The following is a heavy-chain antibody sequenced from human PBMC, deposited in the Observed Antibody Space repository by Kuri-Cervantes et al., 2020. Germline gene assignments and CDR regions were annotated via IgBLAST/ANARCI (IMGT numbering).Heavy chain of an antibody. CDR3: ARVGAALYRSSTSCYNPGEYYYYYMDV. V-gene: IGHV3-21*01. Sequence: SCKASGYTFTSYAMHWVRQAPGKGLEWVSSISSSSSYIYYADSVKGRFTISRDNAKNSLYLQMNSLRAEDTAVYYCARVGAALYRSSTSCYNPGEYYYYYMDVWGKGTTVTVSS. J-gene: IGHJ6*03. D-gene: IGHD2-2*01. CDR1: GYTFTSYA. CDR2: ISSSSSYI.